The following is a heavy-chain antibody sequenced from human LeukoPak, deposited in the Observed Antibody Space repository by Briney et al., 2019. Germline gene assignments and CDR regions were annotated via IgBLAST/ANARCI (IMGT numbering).Heavy chain of an antibody. CDR2: IYYSGST. V-gene: IGHV4-39*01. J-gene: IGHJ4*02. D-gene: IGHD2-15*01. CDR3: ARLSPVAPHY. CDR1: GGSISSSSYY. Sequence: PSETLSLACTVSGGSISSSSYYWGWIRQPPGKGLEWIGSIYYSGSTYYNPSLKSRVTISVDTSKNQFSLKLSSVTAADTAVYYCARLSPVAPHYWGQGTLVTVSS.